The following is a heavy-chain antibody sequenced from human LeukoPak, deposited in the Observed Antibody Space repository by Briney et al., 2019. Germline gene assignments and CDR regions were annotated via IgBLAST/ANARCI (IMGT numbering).Heavy chain of an antibody. V-gene: IGHV3-23*01. CDR2: ISASGSDV. J-gene: IGHJ5*02. CDR3: AKRDGSDWYNAWLDP. Sequence: PGGSLRLSCAASGFTVSGNYMSWVRQAPGKGLEWVSIISASGSDVYYADSVKGRCSISRDNSKNTLYLQMNSLRVEDTALYYCAKRDGSDWYNAWLDPWGQGTLVTVSS. D-gene: IGHD6-19*01. CDR1: GFTVSGNY.